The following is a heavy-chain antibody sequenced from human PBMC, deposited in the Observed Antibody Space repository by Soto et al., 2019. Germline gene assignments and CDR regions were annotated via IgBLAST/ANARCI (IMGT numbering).Heavy chain of an antibody. Sequence: QVQLQESGPGLVKPSQTLSLTCTVSGGSVSSGDYYWSWIRQPPGKGLEWIGYIYYSENTYYNPSLKRRVTISADKSTNQFSLKLSSVTAADTAVYYCARDQWAMVRGVIINYFDYWGQGTLVTVSS. V-gene: IGHV4-30-4*01. CDR3: ARDQWAMVRGVIINYFDY. CDR1: GGSVSSGDYY. CDR2: IYYSENT. J-gene: IGHJ4*02. D-gene: IGHD3-10*01.